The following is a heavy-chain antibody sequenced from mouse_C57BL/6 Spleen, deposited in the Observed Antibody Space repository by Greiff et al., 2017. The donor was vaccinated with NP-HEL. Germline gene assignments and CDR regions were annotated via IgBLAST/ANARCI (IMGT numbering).Heavy chain of an antibody. J-gene: IGHJ2*01. D-gene: IGHD1-1*01. V-gene: IGHV5-9-1*02. CDR1: GFTFSSYA. CDR2: ISSGGDYI. CDR3: TRAPLYGSSYVYFDY. Sequence: EVQVVESGEGLVKPGGSLKLSCAASGFTFSSYAMSWVRQTPEKRLEWVAYISSGGDYIYYADTVKGRFTISRDNARNTLYLQMSSLKSEDTAMYYCTRAPLYGSSYVYFDYWGQGTTLTVSS.